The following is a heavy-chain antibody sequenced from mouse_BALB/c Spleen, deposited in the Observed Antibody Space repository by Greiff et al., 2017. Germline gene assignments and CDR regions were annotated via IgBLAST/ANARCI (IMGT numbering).Heavy chain of an antibody. Sequence: VQLQQSGAELVKPGASVKLSCKASGYTFTSYYMYWVKQRPGQGLEWIGEINPSNGGTNFNEKFNSKATLTVDKSSSTAYMQLSSLTSEDSAVYYCTRYGNYYAMDYWGQGTSVTVSS. CDR1: GYTFTSYY. CDR3: TRYGNYYAMDY. J-gene: IGHJ4*01. CDR2: INPSNGGT. V-gene: IGHV1S81*02. D-gene: IGHD2-1*01.